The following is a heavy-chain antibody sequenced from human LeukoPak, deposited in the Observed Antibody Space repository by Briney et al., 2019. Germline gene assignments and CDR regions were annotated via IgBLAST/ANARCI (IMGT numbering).Heavy chain of an antibody. CDR1: GYTFTSYG. Sequence: ASVKDSCKASGYTFTSYGISWVRQAPGQGLEWMGWISPYNGNTNYPQKLQGRVTMTTDTSTSTAYMELRSLRSDDTAVYYCAAVGGALDSYNYFDPWGQGTLVTVSS. J-gene: IGHJ5*02. D-gene: IGHD3-16*01. V-gene: IGHV1-18*01. CDR2: ISPYNGNT. CDR3: AAVGGALDSYNYFDP.